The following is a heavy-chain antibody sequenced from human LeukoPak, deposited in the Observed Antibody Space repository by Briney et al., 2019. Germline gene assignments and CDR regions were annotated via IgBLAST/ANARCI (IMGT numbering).Heavy chain of an antibody. J-gene: IGHJ6*02. V-gene: IGHV3-74*01. CDR1: GFTFSSYW. Sequence: GGSLRLSCAASGFTFSSYWMHWVRQAPGKGLVWVSRINSDGSSTSYADSVKGRFTISRDNAKNTLYLQMNSLRAEDPAVYYCARGTSWYYGMDVWGQGTTVTVSS. CDR2: INSDGSST. CDR3: ARGTSWYYGMDV.